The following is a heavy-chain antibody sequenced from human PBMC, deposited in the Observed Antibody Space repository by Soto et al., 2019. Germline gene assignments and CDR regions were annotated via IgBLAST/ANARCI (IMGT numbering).Heavy chain of an antibody. CDR3: ARDYVAGRPGHYYAMDV. CDR2: MFHSGDT. Sequence: QVQLQESGPGLVEPSGTLYLTCAVSGASISSSKWWSWVRQSPGKGLEWIGEMFHSGDTSYNPALTSRVIRSVDKSKNQYSLRLTPVTDSDTAVDFCARDYVAGRPGHYYAMDVWGQGTTVIVSS. J-gene: IGHJ6*02. V-gene: IGHV4-4*02. D-gene: IGHD6-6*01. CDR1: GASISSSKW.